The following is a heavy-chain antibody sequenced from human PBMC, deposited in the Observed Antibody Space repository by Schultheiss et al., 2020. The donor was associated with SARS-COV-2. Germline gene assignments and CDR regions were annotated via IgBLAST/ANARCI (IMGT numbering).Heavy chain of an antibody. CDR2: ISGSGGST. V-gene: IGHV3-23*01. CDR1: GFTFSSYA. CDR3: ARDRGVAVAGLDY. Sequence: GGSLRLSCAASGFTFSSYAMSWVRQAPGKGLEWVSAISGSGGSTYYADSVKGRFTISRDNSKNTLYLQMNSLRAEDTAVFYCARDRGVAVAGLDYWGQGTLVTVSS. D-gene: IGHD6-19*01. J-gene: IGHJ4*02.